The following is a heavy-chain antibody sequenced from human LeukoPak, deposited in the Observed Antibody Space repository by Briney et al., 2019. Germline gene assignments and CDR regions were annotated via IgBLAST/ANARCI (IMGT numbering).Heavy chain of an antibody. Sequence: SETLSLTCTVSGGSFISYFWSWIRQPPGKGLEWIGYIYYSGNTNYNPSLKSRVTISVDTFKNQFSLKLTSVTAADTAVYYCARSDYGDPFDYWGQGTLVTVSS. D-gene: IGHD4-17*01. J-gene: IGHJ4*02. CDR3: ARSDYGDPFDY. CDR1: GGSFISYF. CDR2: IYYSGNT. V-gene: IGHV4-59*01.